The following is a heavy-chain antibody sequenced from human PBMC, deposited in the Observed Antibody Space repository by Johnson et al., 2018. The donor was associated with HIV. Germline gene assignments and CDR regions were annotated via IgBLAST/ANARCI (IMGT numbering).Heavy chain of an antibody. CDR3: ARDRRFYDVLTSSSCPTFDL. CDR1: GFTLSDHW. CDR2: IDSVGRGT. J-gene: IGHJ3*01. V-gene: IGHV3-74*01. Sequence: VQLVESGGGSGQPGGSLRLSCAASGFTLSDHWMHWFRQVPGKGLAWVSRIDSVGRGTSYADSVKGRFTISRDNAKNTLSLQMNNLRAEDTAVYYCARDRRFYDVLTSSSCPTFDLWCQGTMVTVSS. D-gene: IGHD3-9*01.